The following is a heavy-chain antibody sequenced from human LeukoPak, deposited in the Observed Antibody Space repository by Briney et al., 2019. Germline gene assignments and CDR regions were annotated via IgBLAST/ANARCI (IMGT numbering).Heavy chain of an antibody. CDR3: AKDRCSNGIGCYYYYMDV. CDR2: ISSSSSYI. D-gene: IGHD2-8*01. J-gene: IGHJ6*03. CDR1: GFTFSSYS. V-gene: IGHV3-21*01. Sequence: GGSLRLSCAASGFTFSSYSMNWVRQAPGKGLEWVSFISSSSSYIYYADSVKGRFSISRDSSKNILYLQLNSLRAEDTAVYYCAKDRCSNGIGCYYYYMDVWGKGTTVTISS.